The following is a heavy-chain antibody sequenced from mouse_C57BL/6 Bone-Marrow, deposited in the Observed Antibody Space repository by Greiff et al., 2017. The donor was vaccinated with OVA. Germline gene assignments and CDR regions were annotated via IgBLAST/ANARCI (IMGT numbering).Heavy chain of an antibody. CDR1: GYTFTSYG. D-gene: IGHD3-2*02. CDR3: AREQTAQARGYAMDY. V-gene: IGHV1-81*01. CDR2: IYPRSGNT. Sequence: LQESGAELARPGASVKLSCKASGYTFTSYGISWVKQRTGQGLEWIGEIYPRSGNTYYNEKFKGKATLTADKSSSTAYMELRSLTSEDSAVYFCAREQTAQARGYAMDYWGQGTSVTVSS. J-gene: IGHJ4*01.